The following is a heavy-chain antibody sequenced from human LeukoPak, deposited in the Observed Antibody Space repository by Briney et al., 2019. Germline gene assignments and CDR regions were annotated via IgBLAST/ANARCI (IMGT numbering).Heavy chain of an antibody. CDR2: FDIEDAET. D-gene: IGHD4-11*01. Sequence: ASVKVSCKVSGHSLSDLSIHWVRQAPGKGLEWMGGFDIEDAETIYAQEFEGRDIMTEDTATETAYMELSSLKSEDTAVYYCVAEVIEVTMGDYWGQGTLVTVSS. V-gene: IGHV1-24*01. CDR1: GHSLSDLS. CDR3: VAEVIEVTMGDY. J-gene: IGHJ4*02.